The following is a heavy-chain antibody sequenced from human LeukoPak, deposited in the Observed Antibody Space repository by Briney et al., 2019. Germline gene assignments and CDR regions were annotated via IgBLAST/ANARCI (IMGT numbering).Heavy chain of an antibody. Sequence: ESGPTLVNPTQTLTLTCTFSGFSLSTSGVGVGWIRQPPGKALEWLALIYWDDDMRYSPSLESRLTITKGTSKNQVVLTMTNMDPLDTATYYCAHITVTTPASDIWGQGTMVTVSS. CDR3: AHITVTTPASDI. V-gene: IGHV2-5*02. D-gene: IGHD4-17*01. CDR2: IYWDDDM. J-gene: IGHJ3*02. CDR1: GFSLSTSGVG.